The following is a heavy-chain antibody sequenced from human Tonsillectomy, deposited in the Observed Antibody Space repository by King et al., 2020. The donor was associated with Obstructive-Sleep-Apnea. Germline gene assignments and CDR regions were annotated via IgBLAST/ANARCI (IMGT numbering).Heavy chain of an antibody. CDR2: INHSGST. Sequence: VQLQQWGAGLLKPSETLSLICAVYGGSFSGYYWSWIRQPPGKGLEWIGEINHSGSTNYNPSLTSRVTISVYTSKNQSSLKLSSVTAADTAVYYCARGAFIIVPAAINWFDPWGQGILVTVSS. V-gene: IGHV4-34*01. CDR1: GGSFSGYY. CDR3: ARGAFIIVPAAINWFDP. D-gene: IGHD2-2*02. J-gene: IGHJ5*02.